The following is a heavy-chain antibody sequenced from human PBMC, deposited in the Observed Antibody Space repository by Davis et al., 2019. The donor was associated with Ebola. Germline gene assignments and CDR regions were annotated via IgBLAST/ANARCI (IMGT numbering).Heavy chain of an antibody. CDR1: GFTFDDYA. D-gene: IGHD2-2*01. CDR3: AKDGGLYCSSTSCYNWFDP. V-gene: IGHV3-43*02. Sequence: GESLKISCAASGFTFDDYAMHWVRQAPGKGLEWVSLISGDGGSTYYADSVKGRFTISRDNSKNSLYLQMNSLRTEDTALYYCAKDGGLYCSSTSCYNWFDPWGQGTLVTVSS. J-gene: IGHJ5*02. CDR2: ISGDGGST.